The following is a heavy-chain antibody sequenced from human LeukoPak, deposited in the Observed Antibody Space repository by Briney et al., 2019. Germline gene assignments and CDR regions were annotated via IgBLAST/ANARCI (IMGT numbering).Heavy chain of an antibody. D-gene: IGHD6-6*01. CDR1: GFTFSSYS. CDR2: ISSGSSYI. V-gene: IGHV3-21*01. CDR3: ASFSSSGFDY. J-gene: IGHJ4*02. Sequence: PGGSLRLSCAASGFTFSSYSMNWVRQAPGKGLEWVSSISSGSSYIYYADYADSVKARFPISRDNAKNSLFLQMNSLRVEDTAVYYCASFSSSGFDYWGQGTLVTVSS.